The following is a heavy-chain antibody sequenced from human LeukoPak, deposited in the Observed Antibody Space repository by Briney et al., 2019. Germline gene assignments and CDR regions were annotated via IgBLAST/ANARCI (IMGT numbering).Heavy chain of an antibody. V-gene: IGHV3-43D*03. CDR1: GFTFDDYA. D-gene: IGHD3-9*01. Sequence: PGGSLRLSCAASGFTFDDYAMHWVRQAPGKGLEWVSLISWDGGGTYYADTVKGRFTISRDNSKNSLYLQMNSLRAEDTAVYYCARDSGGYFDRNHFGYWGQGTLVTVSS. CDR3: ARDSGGYFDRNHFGY. CDR2: ISWDGGGT. J-gene: IGHJ4*02.